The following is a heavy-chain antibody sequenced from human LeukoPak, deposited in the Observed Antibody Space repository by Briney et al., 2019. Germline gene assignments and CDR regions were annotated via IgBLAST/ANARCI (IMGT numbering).Heavy chain of an antibody. J-gene: IGHJ5*02. CDR3: ARGRRYSSGWYGNWFDP. V-gene: IGHV4-34*01. D-gene: IGHD6-19*01. CDR1: GGSFSGYY. Sequence: PSETLSLTCAVYGGSFSGYYWSWIRQPPGKGLEWIGEINHSGSTNYNPSLKSRVTISVDTSKNQFSLKLSSVTAAGTAVYYCARGRRYSSGWYGNWFDPWGQGTLVTVSS. CDR2: INHSGST.